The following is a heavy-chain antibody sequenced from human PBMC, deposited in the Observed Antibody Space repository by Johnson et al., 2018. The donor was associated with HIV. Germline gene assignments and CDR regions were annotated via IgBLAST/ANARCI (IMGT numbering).Heavy chain of an antibody. CDR2: IRYDGSNK. CDR3: AKAHYYDSSARDALDI. Sequence: VQLLESGGGVVQPGGSLRLSCAASGFTFSSYGMHWVRQAPGKGLEWVAFIRYDGSNKYYADSVKGRFTISRDNSKNTLYLQMNSLRAEDTAVYYCAKAHYYDSSARDALDISGQGTMVTVSS. D-gene: IGHD3-22*01. V-gene: IGHV3-30*02. J-gene: IGHJ3*02. CDR1: GFTFSSYG.